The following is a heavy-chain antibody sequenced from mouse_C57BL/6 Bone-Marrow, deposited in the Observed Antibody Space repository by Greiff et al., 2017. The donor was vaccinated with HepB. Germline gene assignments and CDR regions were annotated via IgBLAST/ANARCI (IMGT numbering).Heavy chain of an antibody. CDR2: ISNGGGST. Sequence: EVQVVESGGGLVQPGGSLKLSCAASGFTFSDYYMYWVRQTPEKRLEWVAYISNGGGSTYYPDTVKGRFTISRDNAKNTLYMQMSRLKSEDTAMYYCARHRITTVGDYFDYWGQGTTLTVSS. V-gene: IGHV5-12*01. D-gene: IGHD1-1*01. CDR1: GFTFSDYY. J-gene: IGHJ2*01. CDR3: ARHRITTVGDYFDY.